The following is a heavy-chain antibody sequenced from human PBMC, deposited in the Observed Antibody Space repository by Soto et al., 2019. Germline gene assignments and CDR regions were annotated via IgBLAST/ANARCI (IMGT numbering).Heavy chain of an antibody. V-gene: IGHV1-69*13. J-gene: IGHJ6*02. D-gene: IGHD2-2*03. CDR1: GGTFSSYA. CDR3: ASRVVDIVVVPAAWVEGMDV. Sequence: SVKVSCKASGGTFSSYAISWVRQAPGQGLEWMGGIIPIFGTANYAQKFQGRVTITADESTSTAYMELSSLRSEDTAVYYCASRVVDIVVVPAAWVEGMDVWGQGTTVTVSS. CDR2: IIPIFGTA.